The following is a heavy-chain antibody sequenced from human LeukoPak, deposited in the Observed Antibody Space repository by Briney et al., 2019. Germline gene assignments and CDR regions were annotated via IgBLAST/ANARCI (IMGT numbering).Heavy chain of an antibody. D-gene: IGHD6-19*01. CDR1: GFTVSNNY. Sequence: QSGRSLRLSCAASGFTVSNNYMNWVRQAPGKGLEWVSIIYNSGSTYYADSVKGRFIISRDNSKNTLFLQMSSLRAEDTAIYYCARGVTNIAVGDYWGQGTLVTVSS. CDR3: ARGVTNIAVGDY. CDR2: IYNSGST. J-gene: IGHJ4*02. V-gene: IGHV3-53*01.